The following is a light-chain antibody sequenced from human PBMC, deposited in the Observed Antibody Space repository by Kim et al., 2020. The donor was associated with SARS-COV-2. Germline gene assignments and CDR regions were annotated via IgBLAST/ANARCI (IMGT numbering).Light chain of an antibody. CDR2: AAS. CDR1: QSISSH. V-gene: IGKV1-39*01. Sequence: DIQMTQSPSTLSASVGDRVTITCRTTQSISSHLNWYQQKPGRAPKLLISAASTLQGGVPSRFSGSGSETDFTLTISSLEPEDFATYFCQQSYITPFTFGPGTKVDIK. J-gene: IGKJ3*01. CDR3: QQSYITPFT.